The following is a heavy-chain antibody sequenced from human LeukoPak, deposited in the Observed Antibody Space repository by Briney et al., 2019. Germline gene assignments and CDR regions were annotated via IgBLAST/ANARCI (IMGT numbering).Heavy chain of an antibody. J-gene: IGHJ4*02. Sequence: GGSLRLSCAAPGFTVSSSYMSWVRQAPGKGLEWVSVINSGGSTYYADSVKGRFTISRDNSKNTLYLQMNSLRAEDTAVYYCARGHRYSGYDSLYYFDYWGQGTLVTVSS. CDR2: INSGGST. D-gene: IGHD5-12*01. CDR1: GFTVSSSY. V-gene: IGHV3-53*01. CDR3: ARGHRYSGYDSLYYFDY.